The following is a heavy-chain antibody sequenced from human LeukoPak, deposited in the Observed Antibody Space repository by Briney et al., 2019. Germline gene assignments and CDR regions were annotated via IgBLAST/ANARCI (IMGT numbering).Heavy chain of an antibody. D-gene: IGHD1-26*01. CDR3: AKETVYSGSHYDPYYLDF. CDR2: ISYDGGNK. J-gene: IGHJ4*02. V-gene: IGHV3-30*18. Sequence: GGSLRLSCAASGFTFSSYGMHWVRQAPVKGLEWVAVISYDGGNKYYADSVKGRFTISRDNSKNTLFLQMNSLRVEDTAVYYCAKETVYSGSHYDPYYLDFWGQGTLVTVSS. CDR1: GFTFSSYG.